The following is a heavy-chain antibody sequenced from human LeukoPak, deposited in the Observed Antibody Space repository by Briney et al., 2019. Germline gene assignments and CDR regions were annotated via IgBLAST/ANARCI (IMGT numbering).Heavy chain of an antibody. J-gene: IGHJ6*02. Sequence: SVNVSCKASGGTFSSYAISWVRQAPGQGLEWMGGIIPIFGTANYAQKFQGRVTITADESTSTAYMELSSLRSEDTAVYYCASSSSGPYYYYGMDVWGQGTTVTVSS. CDR1: GGTFSSYA. CDR2: IIPIFGTA. D-gene: IGHD1-26*01. CDR3: ASSSSGPYYYYGMDV. V-gene: IGHV1-69*13.